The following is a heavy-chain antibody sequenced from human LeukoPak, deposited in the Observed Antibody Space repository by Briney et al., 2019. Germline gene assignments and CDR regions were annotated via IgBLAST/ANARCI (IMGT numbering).Heavy chain of an antibody. CDR2: AYYSGST. D-gene: IGHD1-26*01. V-gene: IGHV4-59*01. J-gene: IGHJ4*02. CDR3: ARGDLIVGASW. CDR1: GGSISSYY. Sequence: SETLSLTCTVSGGSISSYYWSWIRQPPGKGLEWIGYAYYSGSTNYNPSLKSRVTISLDTSKNQFSLKLSSVTAADTAVYYCARGDLIVGASWWSKGTLVTVSS.